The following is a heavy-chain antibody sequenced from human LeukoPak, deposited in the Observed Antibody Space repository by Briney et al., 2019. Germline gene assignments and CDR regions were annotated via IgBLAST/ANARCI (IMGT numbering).Heavy chain of an antibody. CDR1: GFTFSSYA. D-gene: IGHD3-10*01. CDR2: ISGSGGST. J-gene: IGHJ4*02. Sequence: GGSLRLSCAASGFTFSSYAMSWVRQAPGKGLEWVSAISGSGGSTYYADSVKGRFTISRDNSKNTLYLQMNSLRAEDTAVYYCASQPVLLWFGESPYCFDYWGQGTLVTVSS. V-gene: IGHV3-23*01. CDR3: ASQPVLLWFGESPYCFDY.